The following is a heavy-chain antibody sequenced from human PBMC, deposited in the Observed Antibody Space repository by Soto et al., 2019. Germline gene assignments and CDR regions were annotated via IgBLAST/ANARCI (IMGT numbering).Heavy chain of an antibody. V-gene: IGHV3-23*01. CDR1: GFTFSSYD. CDR3: AKWGNDWGYYYYGLNV. CDR2: ITGSGGST. Sequence: HPGGSLRLSCAASGFTFSSYDMSWVRQAPGKGLEWVATITGSGGSTYYADSVRGRFTISRDNSKNTLYLQMNSLRAEDTALFYCAKWGNDWGYYYYGLNVWGQGTTVTVSS. D-gene: IGHD7-27*01. J-gene: IGHJ6*02.